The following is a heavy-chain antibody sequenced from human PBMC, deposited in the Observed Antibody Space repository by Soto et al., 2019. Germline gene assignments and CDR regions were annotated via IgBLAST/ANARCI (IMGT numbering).Heavy chain of an antibody. J-gene: IGHJ6*02. CDR1: VFTFSNYG. CDR3: TKRRNVLRFLEWSSGMEV. CDR2: ISDDGSNK. Sequence: WWSLRLSCSASVFTFSNYGMHWVRQAPGKGLEWVAFISDDGSNKYYADSMKGRFTMSRDNSKSTLYLQVNSLRVEDTAVYYCTKRRNVLRFLEWSSGMEVWGQGTTVTVSS. D-gene: IGHD3-3*01. V-gene: IGHV3-30*18.